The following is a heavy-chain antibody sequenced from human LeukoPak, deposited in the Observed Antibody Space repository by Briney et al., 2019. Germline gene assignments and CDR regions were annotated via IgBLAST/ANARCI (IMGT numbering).Heavy chain of an antibody. J-gene: IGHJ6*04. CDR1: DYSISRGYY. Sequence: SETLSLTCAVSDYSISRGYYWGWLRQPPGKGLEWIGSIFHSGSTYYNTSLKSRDNMSVDTSKNQISLKLSPVTAADTGVYYCARASGSYGSGSYYYDGMDVWGKGTTVTVS. CDR2: IFHSGST. V-gene: IGHV4-38-2*01. CDR3: ARASGSYGSGSYYYDGMDV. D-gene: IGHD3-10*01.